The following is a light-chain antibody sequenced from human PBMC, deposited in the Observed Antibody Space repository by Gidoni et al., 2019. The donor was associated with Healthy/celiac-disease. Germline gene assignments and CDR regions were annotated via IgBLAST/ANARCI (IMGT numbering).Light chain of an antibody. Sequence: DIQVTQSPSSLSASVGDRVTINCQATQDMKNLNWCQQKPGKAPHQLIYYASNFETGVPSRFRGSGSATHFSFTTSSLQADDASTSYYQHYDDLPMFTFGQGTKLEIK. CDR3: QHYDDLPMFT. V-gene: IGKV1-33*01. CDR2: YAS. J-gene: IGKJ2*01. CDR1: QDMKN.